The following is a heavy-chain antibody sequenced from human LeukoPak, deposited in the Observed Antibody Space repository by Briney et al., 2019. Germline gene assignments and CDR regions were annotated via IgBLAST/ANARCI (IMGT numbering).Heavy chain of an antibody. Sequence: ASVKVSCKASGYTLTSYDINWVRQATGQGLEWMGWMNPNSGDTGYAQKFQGRVTITRNTSITTSYMELSSLRSEDTAVYYCARSYPYYYGSGNFDYWGQGTLVTVSS. J-gene: IGHJ4*02. CDR3: ARSYPYYYGSGNFDY. CDR1: GYTLTSYD. D-gene: IGHD3-10*01. CDR2: MNPNSGDT. V-gene: IGHV1-8*03.